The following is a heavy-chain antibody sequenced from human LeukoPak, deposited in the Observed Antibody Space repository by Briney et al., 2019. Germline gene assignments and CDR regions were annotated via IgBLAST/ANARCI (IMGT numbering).Heavy chain of an antibody. D-gene: IGHD2-2*01. CDR2: ISSSSSYI. CDR3: ARDLERTSCIMDV. CDR1: GFTFSSYS. J-gene: IGHJ6*02. Sequence: PGGSLRLSCAASGFTFSSYSMNWVRQAPGKGLEWVSSISSSSSYIYYADSVKGRFTISRDNAKNSLYPQMNSLRAEDTAVYYCARDLERTSCIMDVWGQGTTVTVSS. V-gene: IGHV3-21*01.